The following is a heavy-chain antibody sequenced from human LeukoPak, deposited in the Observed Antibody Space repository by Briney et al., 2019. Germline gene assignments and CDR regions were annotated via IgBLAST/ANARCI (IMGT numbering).Heavy chain of an antibody. Sequence: PSETLSLTCAVYGGSFSGYYWSWIRQPPGKGLEWIGEINHSGSTNYNPSLKSRVTISVDTSKNQFSLKLSSVTAADTAVYYCARGVHSNYYYYCMDVWGKGTTVTVSS. CDR2: INHSGST. D-gene: IGHD6-13*01. V-gene: IGHV4-34*01. J-gene: IGHJ6*03. CDR1: GGSFSGYY. CDR3: ARGVHSNYYYYCMDV.